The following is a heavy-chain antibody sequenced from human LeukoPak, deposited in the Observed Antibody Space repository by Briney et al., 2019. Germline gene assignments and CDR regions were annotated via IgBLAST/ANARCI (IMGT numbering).Heavy chain of an antibody. CDR3: ARIHRFLGRSNDY. D-gene: IGHD1-26*01. CDR1: GGSFSGYY. V-gene: IGHV4-34*01. J-gene: IGHJ4*02. Sequence: SETLSLTCAVYGGSFSGYYWSWIRQPPGKGLEWIGEINHSGSTNYNPSLKSRVTISVDTSKNQFSLKLSSVTAADTAVYYCARIHRFLGRSNDYWGQGTLVTVSS. CDR2: INHSGST.